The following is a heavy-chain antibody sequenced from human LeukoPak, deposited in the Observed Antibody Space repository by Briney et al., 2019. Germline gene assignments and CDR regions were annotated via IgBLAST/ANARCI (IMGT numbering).Heavy chain of an antibody. CDR3: ARHGELTYGGNPMGAFDI. CDR2: SIPHLATA. J-gene: IGHJ3*02. CDR1: GGTLSSYA. V-gene: IGHV1-69*10. Sequence: ASVKVSCTASGGTLSSYAISWVRQAPGQGLEWMGGSIPHLATAHYAHKFPGRATITPHQSTRTPHIELPSLRSEDTAVHYRARHGELTYGGNPMGAFDIWGQGPMVPVPS. D-gene: IGHD4-23*01.